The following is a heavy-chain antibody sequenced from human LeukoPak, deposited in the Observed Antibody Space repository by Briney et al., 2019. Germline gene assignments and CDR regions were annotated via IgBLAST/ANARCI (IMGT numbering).Heavy chain of an antibody. J-gene: IGHJ4*02. Sequence: SQTLSLTCTVSGGSISSGSYYWSWLRQPAGKGLEVIGRIYTIGSTNYNPSLKRRVPISVDTSKNQFSLKLSSVTAADTAVYYCARFPGIAVAGSYYFGYWGQGTLVTVYS. CDR2: IYTIGST. V-gene: IGHV4-61*02. D-gene: IGHD6-19*01. CDR1: GGSISSGSYY. CDR3: ARFPGIAVAGSYYFGY.